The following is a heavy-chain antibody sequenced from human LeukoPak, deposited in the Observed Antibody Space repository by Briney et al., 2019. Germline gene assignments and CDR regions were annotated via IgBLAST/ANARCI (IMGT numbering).Heavy chain of an antibody. J-gene: IGHJ1*01. CDR2: ITRSASPM. CDR3: ARSYYDNSGYYRH. CDR1: GFTFNLYT. D-gene: IGHD3-22*01. Sequence: KPAGSLRLSCVTSGFTFNLYTMNWVRQAPGKGLEWVSSITRSASPMYYADSVKGRFTISRDNARNSLYLQMNSLRDEDTAVYYCARSYYDNSGYYRHWGQGTLVSVSS. V-gene: IGHV3-21*01.